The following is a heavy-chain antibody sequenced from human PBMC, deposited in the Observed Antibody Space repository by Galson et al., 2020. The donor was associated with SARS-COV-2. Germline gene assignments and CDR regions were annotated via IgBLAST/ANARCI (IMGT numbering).Heavy chain of an antibody. CDR3: ASRNPYRT. J-gene: IGHJ5*02. CDR1: GAYISSYY. D-gene: IGHD3-16*02. CDR2: VSYSGGA. Sequence: SQTLSLTCTVSGAYISSYYWRWIRQHPGQGLEWIGFVSYSGGANSNPSLKSRVTKSVDTSKNQFSLKLTSVTTADTAVYYCASRNPYRTWGQGTLVTVSS. V-gene: IGHV4-59*01.